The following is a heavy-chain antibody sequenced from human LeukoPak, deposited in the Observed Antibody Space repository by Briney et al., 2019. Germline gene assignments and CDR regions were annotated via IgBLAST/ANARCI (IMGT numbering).Heavy chain of an antibody. J-gene: IGHJ4*02. Sequence: SETLSLTCTVSGVSISSYYLSWIRQPPRKGLEWIGYIYYSGSTNYNPSLKSRVTISVDTSKNQFSLKLSSVTAADTAVYYCAIVLSGSYFYWGQGTLVTVSS. CDR2: IYYSGST. V-gene: IGHV4-59*08. D-gene: IGHD1-26*01. CDR3: AIVLSGSYFY. CDR1: GVSISSYY.